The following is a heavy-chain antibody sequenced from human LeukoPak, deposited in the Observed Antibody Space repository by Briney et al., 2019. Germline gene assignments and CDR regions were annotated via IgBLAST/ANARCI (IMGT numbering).Heavy chain of an antibody. D-gene: IGHD3-3*01. CDR1: GFTFSSYW. CDR3: ARVGPYYDFWSGYYSPAGDYYYYMDV. CDR2: TNSDGSST. Sequence: GGSLRLSCAASGFTFSSYWMHWVRQAPGKGLVWVSRTNSDGSSTSYADSVKGRFTISRDNAKNTLYLQMNSLRAEDTAVYYCARVGPYYDFWSGYYSPAGDYYYYMDVWGKGTTVTVSS. V-gene: IGHV3-74*01. J-gene: IGHJ6*03.